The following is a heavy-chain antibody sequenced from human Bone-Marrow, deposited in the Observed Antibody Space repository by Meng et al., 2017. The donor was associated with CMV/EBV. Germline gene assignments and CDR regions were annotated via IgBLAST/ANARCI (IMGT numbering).Heavy chain of an antibody. CDR1: GGSFSGYY. V-gene: IGHV4-34*01. CDR3: ARTAASRIYHYYYGRDD. J-gene: IGHJ6*02. D-gene: IGHD6-6*01. CDR2: INHGGST. Sequence: SETLSLTCAVYGGSFSGYYWSWIRQPPGKGLEWVGEINHGGSTNYNPSLKSRVTISVDTSENQFSLKLSSVTAADTAVYYCARTAASRIYHYYYGRDDWGQGTTVTVSS.